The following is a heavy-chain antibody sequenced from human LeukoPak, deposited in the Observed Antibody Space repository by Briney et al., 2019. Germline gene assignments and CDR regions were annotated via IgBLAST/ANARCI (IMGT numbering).Heavy chain of an antibody. Sequence: GGSLRLSCGASGFTFSDYYVTWIRQAPGKGLEWVSHISSSGSYRNNADSVKGRFTISRDNAKNSLYLQMNSLRAEDTAVYYCARADSSSWFDYWGQGALVTVSS. D-gene: IGHD6-13*01. CDR3: ARADSSSWFDY. CDR1: GFTFSDYY. V-gene: IGHV3-11*05. CDR2: ISSSGSYR. J-gene: IGHJ4*02.